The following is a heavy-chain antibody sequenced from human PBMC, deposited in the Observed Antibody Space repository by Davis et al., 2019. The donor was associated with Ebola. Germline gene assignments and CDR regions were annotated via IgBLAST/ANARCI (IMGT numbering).Heavy chain of an antibody. V-gene: IGHV1-2*06. CDR3: ATDRNWDFDY. Sequence: ASVKVSCKASGYTFTGYYMHWVRQAPGQGLEWMGRINPNSGGTNYAQKFQGRVTMTRDTSISTAYMELSRLTSDDTAVYYCATDRNWDFDYWGQGTLVTVSS. D-gene: IGHD7-27*01. J-gene: IGHJ4*02. CDR2: INPNSGGT. CDR1: GYTFTGYY.